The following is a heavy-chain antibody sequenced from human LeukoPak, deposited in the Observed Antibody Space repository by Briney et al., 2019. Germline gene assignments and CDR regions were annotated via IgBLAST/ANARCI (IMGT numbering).Heavy chain of an antibody. J-gene: IGHJ4*02. CDR1: GFTFSSYS. CDR2: ISSSSSYI. V-gene: IGHV3-21*01. Sequence: GGSLRLSCAASGFTFSSYSMNSVRQPPGKGLEWVSSISSSSSYIYYAASVKGRFTISRDNAKNSLYLQMNSLRAEDTAVYYCARDHYGDSDYWGQGTLVTVSS. CDR3: ARDHYGDSDY. D-gene: IGHD4-17*01.